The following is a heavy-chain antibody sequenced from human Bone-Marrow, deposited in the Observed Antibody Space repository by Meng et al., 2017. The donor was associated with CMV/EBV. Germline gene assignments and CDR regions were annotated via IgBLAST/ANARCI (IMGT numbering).Heavy chain of an antibody. CDR3: ASSLHCSSTSCYSWENYYYYGMDV. D-gene: IGHD2-2*01. CDR2: MNPNSGNT. J-gene: IGHJ6*02. Sequence: ASVKVSCKASGYTFTSYGINWVRQATGQGLEWMGWMNPNSGNTGYAQKFQGRVTMTRNTSISTAYMELSSLRSEDTAVYYCASSLHCSSTSCYSWENYYYYGMDVWGQGTTVTVSS. CDR1: GYTFTSYG. V-gene: IGHV1-8*01.